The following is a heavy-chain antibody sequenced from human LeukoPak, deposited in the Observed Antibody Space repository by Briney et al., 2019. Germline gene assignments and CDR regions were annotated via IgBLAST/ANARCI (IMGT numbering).Heavy chain of an antibody. CDR1: GYTFTSYG. CDR2: MNPNSGNT. V-gene: IGHV1-8*02. Sequence: GASVKVSCKASGYTFTSYGINWVRQAPGQGLEWMGWMNPNSGNTGYAQKFQGRVTMTRDTSISTAYMELSSLRSEDTALYYCARGYSYDRSGFYGMDVWGQGTTVTVSS. CDR3: ARGYSYDRSGFYGMDV. J-gene: IGHJ6*02. D-gene: IGHD3-22*01.